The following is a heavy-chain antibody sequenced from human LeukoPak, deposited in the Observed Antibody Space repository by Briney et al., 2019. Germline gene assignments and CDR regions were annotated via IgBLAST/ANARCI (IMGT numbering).Heavy chain of an antibody. CDR1: GGSFSGYF. J-gene: IGHJ6*03. CDR3: AREAGYRLAGGAPGRNYYYYYMDV. CDR2: INHSGGT. Sequence: SETLSLTCAVYGGSFSGYFWSWIRQPPGKGLQWIGEINHSGGTNYNPSLKSRVTISVDTSKNHFSLKLSSVTAADTAVYYCAREAGYRLAGGAPGRNYYYYYMDVWGKGTTVTVSS. V-gene: IGHV4-34*01. D-gene: IGHD1-1*01.